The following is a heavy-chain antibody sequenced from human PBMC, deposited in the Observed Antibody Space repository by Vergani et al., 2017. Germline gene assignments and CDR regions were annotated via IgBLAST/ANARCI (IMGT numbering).Heavy chain of an antibody. D-gene: IGHD5-24*01. Sequence: EVQLLESGGGLVQPGGSLRLFCAASGFTFDDYTMHWVRQAPGKGLEWVSLISWDGGSTYYADSVKGRFTISRDNSKNSLYLQMNSLRTEDTALYYCAKDINGCPEYYDYYIGMDVWGQGTTVTVSS. CDR3: AKDINGCPEYYDYYIGMDV. J-gene: IGHJ6*02. V-gene: IGHV3-43*01. CDR1: GFTFDDYT. CDR2: ISWDGGST.